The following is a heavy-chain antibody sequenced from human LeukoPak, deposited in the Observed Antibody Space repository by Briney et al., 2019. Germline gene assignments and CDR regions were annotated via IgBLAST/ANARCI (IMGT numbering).Heavy chain of an antibody. V-gene: IGHV3-21*01. D-gene: IGHD1-1*01. CDR3: ARVERDRPQQAFDI. CDR2: ISSRSSYI. CDR1: GFTFSSYS. J-gene: IGHJ3*02. Sequence: KSGGSLRLSCAASGFTFSSYSMNWVRQAPGKGLEWVSSISSRSSYIYYADSVKGRFTISRDNAKDSLYLQMNSLRAEDTAVYYCARVERDRPQQAFDIWGQGTMVTVPS.